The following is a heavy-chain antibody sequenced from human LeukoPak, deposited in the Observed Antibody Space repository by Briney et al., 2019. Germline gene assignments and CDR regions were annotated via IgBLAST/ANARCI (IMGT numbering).Heavy chain of an antibody. CDR2: IIPILGIA. CDR3: ARDVPGSPVKRSVYYYYGTDV. V-gene: IGHV1-69*04. Sequence: SVKVSCKASGGTFSSYAISWVRQAPGQGLEWMGRIIPILGIANYAQKFQGRVTITADKSTSTAYMELSSLRSEDTAVYYCARDVPGSPVKRSVYYYYGTDVWGQGTTVTVSS. D-gene: IGHD3-10*01. CDR1: GGTFSSYA. J-gene: IGHJ6*02.